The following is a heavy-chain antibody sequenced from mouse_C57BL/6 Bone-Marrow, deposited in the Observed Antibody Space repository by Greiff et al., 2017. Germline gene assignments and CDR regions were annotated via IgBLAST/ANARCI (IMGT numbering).Heavy chain of an antibody. J-gene: IGHJ2*01. D-gene: IGHD6-2*01. CDR2: IDPETGGT. Sequence: QVQLKESGAELVRPGASVTLSCKASGYTFTDYEMHWVKQTPVHGLEWIGAIDPETGGTAYNQKFKGKAILTADKPSSTAYMELRSLTSEDSAVYYCTRRGLPSYYFDYWGQGTTLTVSS. CDR1: GYTFTDYE. CDR3: TRRGLPSYYFDY. V-gene: IGHV1-15*01.